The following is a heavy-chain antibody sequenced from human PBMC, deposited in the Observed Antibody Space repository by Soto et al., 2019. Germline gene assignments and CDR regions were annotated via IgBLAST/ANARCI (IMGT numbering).Heavy chain of an antibody. V-gene: IGHV1-69*13. Sequence: GASVKVSCKASGGTFSSYAISWVRQAPGQGLEWMGGIIPIFGTANYAQKFQGRVTITADESTSTAYMELSSLRSEDTAVYYCARDHSGSYLTYFDYWGQGTLVSVAS. CDR3: ARDHSGSYLTYFDY. J-gene: IGHJ4*02. D-gene: IGHD1-26*01. CDR1: GGTFSSYA. CDR2: IIPIFGTA.